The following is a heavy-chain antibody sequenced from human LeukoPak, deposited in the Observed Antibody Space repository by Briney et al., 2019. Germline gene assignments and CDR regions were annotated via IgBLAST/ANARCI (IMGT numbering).Heavy chain of an antibody. V-gene: IGHV3-23*01. J-gene: IGHJ6*02. Sequence: GGSLRLSCAASGFTFSSYAMSWVRQAPGKGLEWVSAISGSGGSTYYADSVKGRFTISRDNSKNTLYLQANSLRAEDTAVYYCAKGQGDQQLVLYYFYHGMDVWGQGPRSSSP. CDR3: AKGQGDQQLVLYYFYHGMDV. CDR1: GFTFSSYA. D-gene: IGHD6-13*01. CDR2: ISGSGGST.